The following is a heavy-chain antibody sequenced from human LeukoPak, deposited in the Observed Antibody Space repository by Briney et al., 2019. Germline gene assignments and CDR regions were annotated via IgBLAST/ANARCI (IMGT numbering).Heavy chain of an antibody. V-gene: IGHV3-23*01. D-gene: IGHD1-26*01. J-gene: IGHJ4*02. CDR3: AKDGGSYTGYFDY. Sequence: GGSLRLSCAASGFTFSSYDMYWVRQAPGKGLEWVSAISRSGGITYYADSVKGRFTISRDNSKNTLYLQMNSLRADDTAVYYCAKDGGSYTGYFDYWGQGTLVTVSS. CDR1: GFTFSSYD. CDR2: ISRSGGIT.